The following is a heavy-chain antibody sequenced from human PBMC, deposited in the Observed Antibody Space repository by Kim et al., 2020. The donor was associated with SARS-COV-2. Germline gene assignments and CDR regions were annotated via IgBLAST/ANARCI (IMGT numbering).Heavy chain of an antibody. D-gene: IGHD6-13*01. CDR3: AKDDTPGIAALYGMDV. J-gene: IGHJ6*02. Sequence: GGSLRLSCAASGFTFSSYAMSWVRQAPGKGLEWVSAISGSGGSTYYADSVKGRFTISRDNSQNTLYLQMNSLRAEDTAVYYCAKDDTPGIAALYGMDVWGQGTTVTVSS. CDR2: ISGSGGST. CDR1: GFTFSSYA. V-gene: IGHV3-23*01.